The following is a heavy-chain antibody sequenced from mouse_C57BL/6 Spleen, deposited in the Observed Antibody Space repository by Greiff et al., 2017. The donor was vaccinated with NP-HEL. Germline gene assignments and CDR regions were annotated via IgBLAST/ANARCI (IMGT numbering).Heavy chain of an antibody. Sequence: EVQRVESGGGLVKPGGSLKLSCAASGFTFSSYAMSWVRQTPEKRLEWVATISDGGSYTYYPDNVKGRFTISRDNAKNNLYLQMSHLKFEDTAMYYCASPSTVVAPRAMDYWGQGTSVTVSS. J-gene: IGHJ4*01. CDR1: GFTFSSYA. V-gene: IGHV5-4*01. D-gene: IGHD1-1*01. CDR3: ASPSTVVAPRAMDY. CDR2: ISDGGSYT.